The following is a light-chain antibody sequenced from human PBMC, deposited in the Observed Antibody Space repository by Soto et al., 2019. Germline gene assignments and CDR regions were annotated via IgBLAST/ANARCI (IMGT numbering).Light chain of an antibody. CDR1: QSISSW. CDR3: QHYKSDSPPLT. J-gene: IGKJ4*02. CDR2: KAS. V-gene: IGKV1-5*03. Sequence: DIQMTQSPSTLSASVGDRVTITCRASQSISSWLAWYQQKPGKAPKLLIYKASSLESGVPSRFSGRGSGTEVTLTISSLQPDDFATYYCQHYKSDSPPLTFGGGTKVEIK.